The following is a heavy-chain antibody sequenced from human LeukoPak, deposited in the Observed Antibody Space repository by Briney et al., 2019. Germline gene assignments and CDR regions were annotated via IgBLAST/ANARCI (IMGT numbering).Heavy chain of an antibody. Sequence: GGSLRLSCAASGFSFSSYAMSWVRQAPGKGLEWVSSISGSGSNTYYADSVKGRFTISRDNSKKTLYLQMNSLRAEDTAVDYCAKDGQQCGLYYFDYWGQGTLVTVSS. CDR3: AKDGQQCGLYYFDY. J-gene: IGHJ4*02. CDR1: GFSFSSYA. CDR2: ISGSGSNT. D-gene: IGHD3/OR15-3a*01. V-gene: IGHV3-23*01.